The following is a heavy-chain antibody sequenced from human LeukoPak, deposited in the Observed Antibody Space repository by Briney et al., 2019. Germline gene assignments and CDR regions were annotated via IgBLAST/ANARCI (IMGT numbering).Heavy chain of an antibody. CDR1: GYSISSGYF. D-gene: IGHD6-13*01. V-gene: IGHV4-38-2*02. CDR3: VGDTEAGNWFDP. CDR2: IYRNGST. J-gene: IGHJ5*02. Sequence: SETLSLTCTVSGYSISSGYFWGWIRQPPGKGLEWFGSIYRNGSTYYNPSLKSRVTISVDPSKNQFSLRLTSVTAADTAVYYCVGDTEAGNWFDPWGQGTLVTVSS.